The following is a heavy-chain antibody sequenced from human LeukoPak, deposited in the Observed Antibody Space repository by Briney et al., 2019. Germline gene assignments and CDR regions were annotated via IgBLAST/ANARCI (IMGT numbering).Heavy chain of an antibody. D-gene: IGHD6-13*01. V-gene: IGHV3-48*03. CDR1: GFTFSSYE. Sequence: GGSLRLSCAASGFTFSSYEMNWVRQAPGKGLEWVSYISSSGSTIYYADSVKGRFTISRDNAKNTLYLQMNSLRAEDTAVYYCARDAFHSSSWLGLYNWFDPWGQGTLVTVSS. CDR3: ARDAFHSSSWLGLYNWFDP. J-gene: IGHJ5*02. CDR2: ISSSGSTI.